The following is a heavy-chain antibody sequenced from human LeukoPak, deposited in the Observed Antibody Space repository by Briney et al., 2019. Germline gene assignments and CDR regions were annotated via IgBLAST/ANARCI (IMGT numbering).Heavy chain of an antibody. V-gene: IGHV4-34*01. CDR2: INHSGST. Sequence: PSETLSLTCAVYGGSFSGYYWSWIRQPPEKGLEWIGEINHSGSTNYNPSLKSRVTISVDTSKNQFSLKLSSVTAADTAVYYCARAGSYLSSPFDYWGQGTLVTVSS. D-gene: IGHD1-26*01. CDR3: ARAGSYLSSPFDY. J-gene: IGHJ4*02. CDR1: GGSFSGYY.